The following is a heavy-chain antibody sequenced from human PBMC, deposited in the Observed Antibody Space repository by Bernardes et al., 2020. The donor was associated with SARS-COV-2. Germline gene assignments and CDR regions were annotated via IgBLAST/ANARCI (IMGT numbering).Heavy chain of an antibody. CDR2: ISAYDNKV. V-gene: IGHV1-18*04. CDR1: PYFFCSIG. D-gene: IGHD5-12*01. J-gene: IGHJ3*01. Sequence: ASAKVSCKSSPYFFCSIGVNWVRQYPRQGFQWLGWISAYDNKVNYADEFQGRVTMTRDKATTSTYLELKTLTSDDTAVYFCASSSSGSFPESLSVWGQGTAVTVSP. CDR3: ASSSSGSFPESLSV.